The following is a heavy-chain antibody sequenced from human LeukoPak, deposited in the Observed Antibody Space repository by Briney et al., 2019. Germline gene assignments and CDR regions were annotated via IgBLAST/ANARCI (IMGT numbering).Heavy chain of an antibody. CDR3: ARLRVAAAGDVMFDY. V-gene: IGHV5-51*01. Sequence: GESLKISCKGSGYSFTSYWIGWVRQMPGKGLEWTGIIFPGDSDTRYSPSFQGQVTISADKSISTAYLQWSSLKASDTAMYYCARLRVAAAGDVMFDYWGQGTLVTVSS. D-gene: IGHD6-13*01. CDR1: GYSFTSYW. CDR2: IFPGDSDT. J-gene: IGHJ4*02.